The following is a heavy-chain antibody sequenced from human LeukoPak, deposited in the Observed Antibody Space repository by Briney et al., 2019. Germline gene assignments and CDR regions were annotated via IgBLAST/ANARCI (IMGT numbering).Heavy chain of an antibody. D-gene: IGHD2-2*01. CDR1: GFDFSTYA. CDR2: ISTTSSYI. J-gene: IGHJ6*03. V-gene: IGHV3-21*04. Sequence: GGSLRLSCAASGFDFSTYAMNWVRQAPGKGLEWVSSISTTSSYIFYAESLKGRFTVSRDNAKNSVYLQMNSLRAEDTAVYYCAKIFHPAAMLHYYYYMDVWGKGTTVTVSS. CDR3: AKIFHPAAMLHYYYYMDV.